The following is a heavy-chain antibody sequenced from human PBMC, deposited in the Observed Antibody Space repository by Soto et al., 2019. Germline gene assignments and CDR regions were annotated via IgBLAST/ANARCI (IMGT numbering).Heavy chain of an antibody. CDR1: GFTFSSYA. D-gene: IGHD3-22*01. J-gene: IGHJ4*02. V-gene: IGHV3-30-3*01. Sequence: GGSLRLSCAASGFTFSSYAMHWVRQAPGKGLEWVAVISYDGSNKYYADSVKGRFTISRDNSKNTLYLQMNSLRAEDTAVYYCARVETMTPANVWGQGTLVTVS. CDR2: ISYDGSNK. CDR3: ARVETMTPANV.